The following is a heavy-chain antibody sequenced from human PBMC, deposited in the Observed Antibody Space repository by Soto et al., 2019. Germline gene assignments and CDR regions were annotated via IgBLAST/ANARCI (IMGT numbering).Heavy chain of an antibody. CDR3: ARGRDGFVIWFDP. CDR2: IYYSGST. V-gene: IGHV4-31*03. Sequence: QVQLQESGPGLVKPSQTLSLTCTVSYDSISSRGHYWSWIRQHPGKGLEWIGYIYYSGSTYYNPSLKSRLTISADTSKNQFSLKLTSVTAADTALYYCARGRDGFVIWFDPWGQGTLVTVSS. J-gene: IGHJ5*02. CDR1: YDSISSRGHY. D-gene: IGHD2-21*01.